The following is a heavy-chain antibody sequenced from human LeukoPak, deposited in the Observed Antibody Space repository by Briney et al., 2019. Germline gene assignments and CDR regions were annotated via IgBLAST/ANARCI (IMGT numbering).Heavy chain of an antibody. CDR3: ARGPKLDSSGYRAL. CDR2: INHSGST. V-gene: IGHV4-34*01. Sequence: PSETLSLTCAVYGGSFSGYYWSWVREPPGKGREWIGEINHSGSTNYNPSLKSRVTISVDTSKNQFSLKLSSVTAADTAVYYCARGPKLDSSGYRALWGQGTLVTVSS. D-gene: IGHD3-22*01. J-gene: IGHJ4*02. CDR1: GGSFSGYY.